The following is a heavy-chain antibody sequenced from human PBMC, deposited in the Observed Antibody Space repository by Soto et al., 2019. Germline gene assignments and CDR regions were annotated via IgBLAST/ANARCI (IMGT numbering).Heavy chain of an antibody. J-gene: IGHJ3*01. CDR1: GFTFSSYG. CDR2: ISPDGNSR. CDR3: AKAQAFDV. V-gene: IGHV3-30*18. Sequence: PGGSLRLSCTASGFTFSSYGIHWVRQAPGKGLDWVALISPDGNSRFFVDSVKGRFTVSMDESKTTLYLQMNYLRPEDTAVYDCAKAQAFDVWGQGTMVTVSS.